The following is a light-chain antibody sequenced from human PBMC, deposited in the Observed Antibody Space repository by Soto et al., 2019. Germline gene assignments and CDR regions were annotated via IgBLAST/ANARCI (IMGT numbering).Light chain of an antibody. CDR3: QQNAITPPWT. CDR1: QSVSRS. Sequence: DKQLTQSPSTLSASMGDRVTITCRASQSVSRSLNWYQQKAGQAPKLLIYAASTLHSGVPSRFSSSGSGTEFTLTISSLQPEDFATYYCQQNAITPPWTFGQGTKVDIK. V-gene: IGKV1-39*01. CDR2: AAS. J-gene: IGKJ1*01.